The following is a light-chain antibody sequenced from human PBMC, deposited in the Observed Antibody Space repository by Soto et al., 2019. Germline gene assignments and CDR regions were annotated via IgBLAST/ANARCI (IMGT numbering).Light chain of an antibody. V-gene: IGLV2-14*01. CDR3: SSYTSSSTLDVV. J-gene: IGLJ2*01. CDR1: SSDVGVYNY. Sequence: QSALPQPASVSGSPGQSITISCTGTSSDVGVYNYVSWYQQHPGKAPKLMIYEVSNRTSGVSNRFAGSKSGNTASLTISGLQAEDEADYYCSSYTSSSTLDVVFGGGTKVTVL. CDR2: EVS.